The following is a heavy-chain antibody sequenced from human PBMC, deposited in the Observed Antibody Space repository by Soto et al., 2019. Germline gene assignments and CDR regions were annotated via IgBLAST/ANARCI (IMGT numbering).Heavy chain of an antibody. D-gene: IGHD5-12*01. CDR1: GETSSSYT. V-gene: IGHV1-69*06. J-gene: IGHJ3*02. Sequence: GASVKVSCKSSGETSSSYTFTWVRQAPGQGLEWMGDIIPLFGTINYSQKFQGRVTITADKSTDTVSMELSSLRSGDTAVYYCARKVATATDAFDIWGPGTMVTVSS. CDR3: ARKVATATDAFDI. CDR2: IIPLFGTI.